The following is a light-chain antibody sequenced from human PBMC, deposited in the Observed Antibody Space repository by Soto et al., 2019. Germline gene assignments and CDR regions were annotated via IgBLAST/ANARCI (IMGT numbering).Light chain of an antibody. CDR1: QSVSSY. CDR2: EAS. CDR3: QQYGSSPWT. J-gene: IGKJ1*01. Sequence: IGLTQSPATLSLYPGERATLSCRASQSVSSYLAWYQQKPGQAPRLLMYEASSRATGIPDRFSGSGSGTDFTLTISRLEPEDFAVYYCQQYGSSPWTFGQGSNVDI. V-gene: IGKV3-20*01.